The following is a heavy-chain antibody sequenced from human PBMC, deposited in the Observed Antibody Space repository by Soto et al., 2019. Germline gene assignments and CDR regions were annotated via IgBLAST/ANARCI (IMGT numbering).Heavy chain of an antibody. CDR2: INYTGTT. D-gene: IGHD6-19*01. V-gene: IGHV4-34*01. Sequence: ETLSLTCAVNGGSFSGYSWTWIRQAPGKGLDWIGEINYTGTTNYSPSLKSRVTLSVDTSKNQFSLELRSVSAADTAVYYCAREGGSGWYYYDYWGHGTLVTVSS. CDR3: AREGGSGWYYYDY. J-gene: IGHJ4*01. CDR1: GGSFSGYS.